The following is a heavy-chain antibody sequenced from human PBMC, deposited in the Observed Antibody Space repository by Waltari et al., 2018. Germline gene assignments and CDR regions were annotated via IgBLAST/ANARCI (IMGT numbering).Heavy chain of an antibody. CDR1: GYTFTSYG. CDR2: ISAYNGNT. V-gene: IGHV1-18*01. D-gene: IGHD5-18*01. CDR3: ARDWDSYGNYDAFDI. J-gene: IGHJ3*02. Sequence: QVQLVQSGAEVKKPGASVKVSCKASGYTFTSYGISWVRQAPGQGLEWMGWISAYNGNTNYAQKLQGRVTMTTDTSTSTAYMELSSLRSEDTAVYYCARDWDSYGNYDAFDIWGQGTMVTVSS.